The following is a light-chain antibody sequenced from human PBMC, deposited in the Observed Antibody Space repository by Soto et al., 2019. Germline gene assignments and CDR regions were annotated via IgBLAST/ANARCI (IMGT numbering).Light chain of an antibody. V-gene: IGKV1-12*01. Sequence: DIQMTPSPSFVSASVVDRVTITCRASQGITSWLAWYQQKPGRAPKLLIHAASSLESGVPSRFSVSGSGTDFTLTISSLQPEDFAPYDGQQTSSCPLSFGGGTKVVIK. CDR3: QQTSSCPLS. CDR1: QGITSW. J-gene: IGKJ4*01. CDR2: AAS.